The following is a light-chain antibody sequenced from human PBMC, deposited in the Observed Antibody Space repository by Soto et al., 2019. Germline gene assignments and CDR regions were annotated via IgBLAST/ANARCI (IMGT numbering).Light chain of an antibody. J-gene: IGKJ2*01. CDR3: QQYNNWPHT. CDR2: GVS. Sequence: EIVMTQSPATLSVSPGERATLSCRASQSVSSKLAWFQQKPGQAPSLLIYGVSTRATGVPVRFSGSGSGTEFTLTINSLQSEDFAVYYCQQYNNWPHTLGQGTKLEIK. CDR1: QSVSSK. V-gene: IGKV3-15*01.